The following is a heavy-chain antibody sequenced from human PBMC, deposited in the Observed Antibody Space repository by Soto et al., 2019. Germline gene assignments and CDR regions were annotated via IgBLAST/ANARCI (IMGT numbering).Heavy chain of an antibody. CDR1: GYSFTNYG. D-gene: IGHD6-19*01. CDR2: ISGFNGNT. CDR3: ARDRGVAPPVAGNTHYYYYMDV. V-gene: IGHV1-18*01. J-gene: IGHJ6*03. Sequence: QDQLVQSGAEVKKPGASVTVSCKASGYSFTNYGITWVRQAPGQGLEWMGWISGFNGNTHNAQKLQGRVTMTTDASTRTAYMELRSLRSDDTAVYYCARDRGVAPPVAGNTHYYYYMDVWGKGTTVTVSS.